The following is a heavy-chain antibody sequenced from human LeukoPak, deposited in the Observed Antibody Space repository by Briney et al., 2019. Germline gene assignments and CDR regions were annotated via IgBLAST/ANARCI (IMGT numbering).Heavy chain of an antibody. D-gene: IGHD5-12*01. CDR1: GFTFSSYA. J-gene: IGHJ4*02. CDR3: ARAPYGGYVN. V-gene: IGHV3-30-3*01. Sequence: GGSLRLSCAASGFTFSSYAMHWVRQAPGKGLEWVAVISYDGSNKYYADSVKGRFTISRDNSKNTLYLQMNSLRAEDTAVYYRARAPYGGYVNWGQGTLVTVSS. CDR2: ISYDGSNK.